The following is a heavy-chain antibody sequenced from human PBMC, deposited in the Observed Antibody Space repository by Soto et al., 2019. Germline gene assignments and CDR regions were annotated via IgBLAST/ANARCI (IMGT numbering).Heavy chain of an antibody. D-gene: IGHD6-6*01. CDR3: AREYSSSALIDY. CDR1: GGSISSYY. J-gene: IGHJ4*02. Sequence: TSETLSLTCTVSGGSISSYYWSWIRQPPGKGLEWIGYIYYSGSTNYNPSLKSRVTISVDTSKNQFSLKLSSVTAADTAVYYCAREYSSSALIDYWGQGTLVTVSS. CDR2: IYYSGST. V-gene: IGHV4-59*01.